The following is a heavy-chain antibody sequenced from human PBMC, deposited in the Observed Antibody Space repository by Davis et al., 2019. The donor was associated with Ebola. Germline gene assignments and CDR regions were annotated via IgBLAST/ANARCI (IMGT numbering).Heavy chain of an antibody. V-gene: IGHV4-59*11. CDR2: IYYTGNP. CDR1: ASSISSHY. Sequence: PSETLSLTCTVSASSISSHYLSWIRQPPAKGLEWVGYIYYTGNPNYNPSLTSRVTMLVDTSKNQFSLKLSSVTAADTAVYYCARDRRQSYGAGVIDEYYGMDVWGQGTTVTVSS. CDR3: ARDRRQSYGAGVIDEYYGMDV. D-gene: IGHD3-10*01. J-gene: IGHJ6*02.